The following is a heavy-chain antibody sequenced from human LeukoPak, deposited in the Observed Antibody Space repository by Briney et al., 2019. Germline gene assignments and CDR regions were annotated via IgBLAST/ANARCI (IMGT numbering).Heavy chain of an antibody. CDR2: INHSGST. J-gene: IGHJ5*02. V-gene: IGHV4-34*01. Sequence: PSETLSLTCAVYGGSFSGYYWSWIRQPPGKGLEWIGEINHSGSTNYNPSLKSRVTISVDTSKNQFSLKLSSMTAADTAVYYCARGRLSLQRSIAARFGDSGGWFDPWGQGTLVTVSP. D-gene: IGHD6-6*01. CDR3: ARGRLSLQRSIAARFGDSGGWFDP. CDR1: GGSFSGYY.